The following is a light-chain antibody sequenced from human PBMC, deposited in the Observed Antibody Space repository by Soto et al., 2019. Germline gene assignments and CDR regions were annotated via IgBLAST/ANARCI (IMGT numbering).Light chain of an antibody. CDR1: SSDVGGYNY. CDR3: SSYTSSSTPDV. V-gene: IGLV2-14*01. Sequence: QSALTKPASVSGSPGQSITISCTGTSSDVGGYNYVSWYQQHPGKAPKLMIYDVSNRPSGVSNRFSGSKSGNTASLTISGLQAEDEADYYCSSYTSSSTPDVFGGGTKVTVL. CDR2: DVS. J-gene: IGLJ2*01.